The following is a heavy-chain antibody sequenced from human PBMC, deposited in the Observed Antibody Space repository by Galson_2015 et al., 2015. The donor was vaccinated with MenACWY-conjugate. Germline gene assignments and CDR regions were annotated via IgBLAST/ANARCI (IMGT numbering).Heavy chain of an antibody. J-gene: IGHJ6*02. D-gene: IGHD3-10*01. CDR3: VKGWFAMDV. Sequence: SLRLSCAASGFTFSSYGMHWVRQAPGKGLGWVSTIGGSDDNTYYPDSVRGRFTISRDTSKSTLDLQMNSLRAEDTAVYYCVKGWFAMDVWGQGTPVTVSS. CDR1: GFTFSSYG. CDR2: IGGSDDNT. V-gene: IGHV3-23*01.